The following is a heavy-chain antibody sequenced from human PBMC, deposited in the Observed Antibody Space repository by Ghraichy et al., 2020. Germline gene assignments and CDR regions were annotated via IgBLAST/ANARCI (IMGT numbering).Heavy chain of an antibody. D-gene: IGHD6-19*01. J-gene: IGHJ5*02. CDR3: ARGDSYSSGWYRTYNWFDP. V-gene: IGHV3-48*02. Sequence: GESLRLSCAASGFTFSSYSMNWVRQAPGKGLEWVSYISSSSSTIYYADSVKGRFTISRDNAKNSLYLQMNSLRDEDTAVYYCARGDSYSSGWYRTYNWFDPWGQETLVTVSS. CDR2: ISSSSSTI. CDR1: GFTFSSYS.